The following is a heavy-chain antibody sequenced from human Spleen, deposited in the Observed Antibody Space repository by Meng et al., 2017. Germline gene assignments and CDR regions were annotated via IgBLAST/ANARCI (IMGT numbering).Heavy chain of an antibody. J-gene: IGHJ2*01. V-gene: IGHV1-58*01. Sequence: SVKVSCKASGFTFTSSAVQWVRQARGQRLEWIGWIVVGSGNTNYAQKFHERVTITRDMSTSTAYMELTSLRSEDTAVYYCARGKDDILTGYYIGSSYWYFDLWGRGTLVTVSS. CDR3: ARGKDDILTGYYIGSSYWYFDL. CDR1: GFTFTSSA. D-gene: IGHD3-9*01. CDR2: IVVGSGNT.